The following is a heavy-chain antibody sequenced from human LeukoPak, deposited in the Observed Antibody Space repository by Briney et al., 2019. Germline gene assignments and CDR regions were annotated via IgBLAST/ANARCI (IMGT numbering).Heavy chain of an antibody. Sequence: GGSLRLSCAASGFTFSSYEMNWVRQVPGKGLEWVSYISSSGSTIYYADSVKGRFTISRDNAKNSLYLQMNSLRAEDTAVYYCARGALGYYYDSSGYYDYWGQGTLVTVSS. J-gene: IGHJ4*02. CDR1: GFTFSSYE. V-gene: IGHV3-48*03. CDR3: ARGALGYYYDSSGYYDY. D-gene: IGHD3-22*01. CDR2: ISSSGSTI.